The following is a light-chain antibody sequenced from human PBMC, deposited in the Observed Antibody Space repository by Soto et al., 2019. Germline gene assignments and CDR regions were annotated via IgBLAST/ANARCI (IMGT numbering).Light chain of an antibody. J-gene: IGKJ4*01. CDR3: QQYGSSPLT. CDR2: SAS. CDR1: QSVTTN. V-gene: IGKV3-15*01. Sequence: EMVITQSPATLSLSPGERDTHSCRASQSVTTNVAWYQQKPGQSPRLLIYSASTRATGIPVTFSGAGSGTEFSLTISSLQSEDFAVYYCQQYGSSPLTFGGGTKVDIK.